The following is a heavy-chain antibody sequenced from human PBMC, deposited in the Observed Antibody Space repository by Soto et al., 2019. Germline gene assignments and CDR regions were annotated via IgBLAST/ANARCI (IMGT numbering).Heavy chain of an antibody. CDR2: IVPIVDTS. CDR3: VRVVAIPGYPDN. D-gene: IGHD5-12*01. V-gene: IGHV1-69*12. CDR1: GGTCSSYA. Sequence: QVQLVQSGAEVRQPASSVKVSCKTSGGTCSSYAISWVRQAPGQGLEWMGGIVPIVDTSTYAQKFQGRVTITADESTSTVYMERSSLRSDDTAVYYCVRVVAIPGYPDNWGQGTLVTVS. J-gene: IGHJ4*02.